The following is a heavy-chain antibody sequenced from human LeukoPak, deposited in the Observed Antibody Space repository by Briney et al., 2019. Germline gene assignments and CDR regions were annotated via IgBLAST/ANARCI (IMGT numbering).Heavy chain of an antibody. V-gene: IGHV3-21*01. D-gene: IGHD1-1*01. CDR1: GFTFNNYN. CDR3: ANEGFDI. J-gene: IGHJ3*02. Sequence: GGSLRLSCAASGFTFNNYNMNWVRQAPGKGLEWVSSISSSSSSYIYYADSVKGRFTISRDNAKNSLYLQMNSLRAEDTAVYYCANEGFDIWGQGTMVTVSS. CDR2: ISSSSSSYI.